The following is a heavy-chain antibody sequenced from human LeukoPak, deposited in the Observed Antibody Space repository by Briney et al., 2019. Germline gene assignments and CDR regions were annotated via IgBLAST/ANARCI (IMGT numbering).Heavy chain of an antibody. Sequence: SQTLSLTCTVSGGSINSGNYYWSWIRQPAGKGLEWIGRIHTSGSTNYNPSLKSRATISGDTSNNQVSVKLTSVTAADTAMYYCAREGHYYDDNSGHYPFDYWGQGALVTVSS. CDR3: AREGHYYDDNSGHYPFDY. D-gene: IGHD3-22*01. V-gene: IGHV4-61*02. J-gene: IGHJ4*02. CDR1: GGSINSGNYY. CDR2: IHTSGST.